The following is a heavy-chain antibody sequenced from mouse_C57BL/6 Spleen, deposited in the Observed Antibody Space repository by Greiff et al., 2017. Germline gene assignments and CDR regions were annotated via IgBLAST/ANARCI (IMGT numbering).Heavy chain of an antibody. CDR3: ARLETAQAVLDY. V-gene: IGHV1-82*01. D-gene: IGHD3-2*02. J-gene: IGHJ2*01. Sequence: QVQLQQSGPELVKPGASVKISCKASGYAFSSSWMNWVKQRPGKGLEWIGRIYPGDGDTNYNGKFKGKATLTADKSSSTAYMQLSSLTSEDSAVYFCARLETAQAVLDYWGQGTTLTVSS. CDR1: GYAFSSSW. CDR2: IYPGDGDT.